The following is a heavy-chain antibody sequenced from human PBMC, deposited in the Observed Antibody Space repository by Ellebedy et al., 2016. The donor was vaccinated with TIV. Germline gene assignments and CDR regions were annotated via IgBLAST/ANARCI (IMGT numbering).Heavy chain of an antibody. CDR3: ARGDY. Sequence: ASVKVSXXASGYSFTTRDINWVRQATGQGLEWMGWMNPNSGNTGYAQSFQGRVTLTRDTSISTAYMELSSLTSEDTAVYYCARGDYWGQGTLVTVSS. CDR1: GYSFTTRD. J-gene: IGHJ4*02. CDR2: MNPNSGNT. V-gene: IGHV1-8*01.